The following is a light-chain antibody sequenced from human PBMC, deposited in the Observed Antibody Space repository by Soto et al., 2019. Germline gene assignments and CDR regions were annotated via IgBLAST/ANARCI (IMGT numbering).Light chain of an antibody. V-gene: IGLV2-11*01. CDR1: SSDVGRYDY. J-gene: IGLJ1*01. CDR3: CSFAGSYTYV. CDR2: DVS. Sequence: LTQPRSVSGSPGQSVTTSCTGTSSDVGRYDYVSWYQQHPGKAPKLIIYDVSERPSGVPDRFSGSKFGNTASLTISGLQAEDEADYSCCSFAGSYTYVFGTGTKVTVL.